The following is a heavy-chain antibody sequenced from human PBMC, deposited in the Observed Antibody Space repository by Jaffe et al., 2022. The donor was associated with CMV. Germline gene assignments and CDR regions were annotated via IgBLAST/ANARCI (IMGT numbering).Heavy chain of an antibody. D-gene: IGHD3-10*01. CDR3: ATTMVRGVIVNP. V-gene: IGHV4-39*01. Sequence: QLQLQESGPGLVKPSETLSLTCTVSGGSISSSSYYWGWIRQPPGKGLEWIGSIYYSGSTYYNPSLKSRVTISVDTSKNQFSLKLSSVTAADTAVYYCATTMVRGVIVNPWGQGTLVTVSS. CDR2: IYYSGST. J-gene: IGHJ5*02. CDR1: GGSISSSSYY.